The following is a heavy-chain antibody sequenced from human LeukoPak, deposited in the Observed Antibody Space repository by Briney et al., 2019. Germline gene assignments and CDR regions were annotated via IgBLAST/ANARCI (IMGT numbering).Heavy chain of an antibody. CDR3: ARGGVVVAAIDY. V-gene: IGHV4-34*01. D-gene: IGHD2-15*01. CDR1: GGSFSGYH. CDR2: INHSGST. Sequence: PSETLSLTCAVYGGSFSGYHWSWIRQPPGKGLEWIGEINHSGSTNYNPSLKSRVTISVDTSKNQFSLKLSSVTAADTAVYYCARGGVVVAAIDYWGQGTLVTVSS. J-gene: IGHJ4*02.